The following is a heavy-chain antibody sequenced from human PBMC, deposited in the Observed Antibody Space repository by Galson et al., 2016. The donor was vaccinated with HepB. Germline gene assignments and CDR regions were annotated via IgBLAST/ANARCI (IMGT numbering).Heavy chain of an antibody. D-gene: IGHD2-21*02. CDR3: SKSLLGVTLVSYYYGMNV. CDR1: GFTFSNYV. J-gene: IGHJ6*02. CDR2: ISGSGTNT. Sequence: SLRLSCAASGFTFSNYVMNWVRQAPGKGLEWVSAISGSGTNTYYDDSVKGRFTISRHNSKNTLFLQMTSLRAEDTAVYYCSKSLLGVTLVSYYYGMNVWDQGTTVTVSS. V-gene: IGHV3-23*01.